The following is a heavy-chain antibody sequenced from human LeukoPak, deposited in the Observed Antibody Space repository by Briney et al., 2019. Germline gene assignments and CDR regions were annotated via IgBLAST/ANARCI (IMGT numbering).Heavy chain of an antibody. D-gene: IGHD6-13*01. CDR2: IYDSGST. CDR1: GASINSYY. J-gene: IGHJ4*02. CDR3: ARTSSSWL. Sequence: SETLTLTCTVSGASINSYYWSWIRQPPGKGLEWIGCIYDSGSTDYNPSLKSRVTISVDTSKNQFSLKLTSVTAADTAMYYCARTSSSWLWGQGTLVTVSS. V-gene: IGHV4-59*01.